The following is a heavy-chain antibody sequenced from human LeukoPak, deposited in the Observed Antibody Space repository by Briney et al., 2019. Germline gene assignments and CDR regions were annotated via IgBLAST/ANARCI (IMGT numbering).Heavy chain of an antibody. D-gene: IGHD3-16*02. CDR2: INAGNGNT. Sequence: EASVKVSCKASGYTFTSYAMHWVRQAPGQRLEWMGWINAGNGNTKYSQKFQGRVTITRDTSASTAYMEPSSLRSEDTAVYYCARGQYDYVWGSYRPDAFDIWGQGTMVTVSS. V-gene: IGHV1-3*01. CDR1: GYTFTSYA. CDR3: ARGQYDYVWGSYRPDAFDI. J-gene: IGHJ3*02.